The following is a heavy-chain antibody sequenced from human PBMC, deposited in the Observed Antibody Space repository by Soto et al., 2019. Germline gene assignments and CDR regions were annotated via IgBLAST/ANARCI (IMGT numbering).Heavy chain of an antibody. CDR3: AKDLQPTSGGYYYYFLDV. V-gene: IGHV3-23*01. J-gene: IGHJ6*03. D-gene: IGHD3-16*01. CDR1: GFTFTSYV. Sequence: PRGSLRLSCAASGFTFTSYVMSWVRQAPGKGLEWVSTISGGGETTQYAESVEGRFAIARDNSKNTLCLQMNSLKAEDTAVYYCAKDLQPTSGGYYYYFLDVWGKGTTVTVSS. CDR2: ISGGGETT.